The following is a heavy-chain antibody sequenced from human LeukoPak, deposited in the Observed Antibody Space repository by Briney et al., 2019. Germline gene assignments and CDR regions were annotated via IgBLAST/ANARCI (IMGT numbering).Heavy chain of an antibody. J-gene: IGHJ5*02. V-gene: IGHV3-30*02. CDR3: ARNRLERQLVLRTNWFDP. CDR2: IRYDGSNK. Sequence: PGGSLRLSCAASGFTFSSYGMHWVRQAPGKGLEWVTFIRYDGSNKYYADSVKGRFTISRDNSKNTLYLQMNSLRAEDTAVYYCARNRLERQLVLRTNWFDPWGQGTLVTVSS. D-gene: IGHD6-13*01. CDR1: GFTFSSYG.